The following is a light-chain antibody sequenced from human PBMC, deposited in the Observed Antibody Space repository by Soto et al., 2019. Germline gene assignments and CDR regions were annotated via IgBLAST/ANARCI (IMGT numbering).Light chain of an antibody. CDR3: GAWDSSLNVYV. Sequence: QSVLTQPPSVSAAPGHKVTISCSGTASNIGNDYVSWYQQLPGEAPQLLSYDTNRRPSGIPDRFSGSRSDTSATLGITGLQTGDEADYYCGAWDSSLNVYVFGTGTKVTVL. CDR2: DTN. J-gene: IGLJ1*01. V-gene: IGLV1-51*01. CDR1: ASNIGNDY.